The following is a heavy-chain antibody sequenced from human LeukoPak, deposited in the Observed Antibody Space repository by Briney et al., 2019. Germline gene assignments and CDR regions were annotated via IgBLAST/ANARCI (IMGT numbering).Heavy chain of an antibody. J-gene: IGHJ5*02. CDR2: IYYSGST. Sequence: PSETLSLTCTVSGGSISSSSYYWGWIRQPPGKGLEWIGSIYYSGSTYYNPSLKSRVTISVDTSKNQFSLKLSSATAADTAVYYCARVVRGRNWFDPWGQGTLVTVSS. CDR3: ARVVRGRNWFDP. D-gene: IGHD3-10*01. CDR1: GGSISSSSYY. V-gene: IGHV4-39*07.